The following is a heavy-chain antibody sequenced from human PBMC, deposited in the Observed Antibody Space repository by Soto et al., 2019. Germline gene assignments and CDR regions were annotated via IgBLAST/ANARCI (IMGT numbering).Heavy chain of an antibody. CDR1: GGSISSSSYY. V-gene: IGHV4-39*01. Sequence: QLQLQESGPGLVKPSETLSLTCTVSGGSISSSSYYWGWIRQPPGKGLEWIGSIYYSGSTYYNPSLKSRVTISVDTSKNQFSLKLSSVTAADTAVYYCARRGQAVAGTGSVGAFDYWGQGTLVTVSS. CDR2: IYYSGST. J-gene: IGHJ4*02. D-gene: IGHD6-19*01. CDR3: ARRGQAVAGTGSVGAFDY.